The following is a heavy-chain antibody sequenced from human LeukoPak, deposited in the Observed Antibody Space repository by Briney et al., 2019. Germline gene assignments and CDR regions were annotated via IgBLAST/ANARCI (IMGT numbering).Heavy chain of an antibody. CDR2: ISHSGTT. J-gene: IGHJ4*02. CDR1: GYSISSSYY. V-gene: IGHV4-38-2*01. D-gene: IGHD3-3*01. CDR3: ATFFGVSDDPFDY. Sequence: SETLSLTCAVSGYSISSSYYWGWIRQPPGKGLEWIGTISHSGTTFYNSSLQTRVTISLDTSRNHFSLNLTSMPAADTAVYYCATFFGVSDDPFDYWGQGTLVTVSS.